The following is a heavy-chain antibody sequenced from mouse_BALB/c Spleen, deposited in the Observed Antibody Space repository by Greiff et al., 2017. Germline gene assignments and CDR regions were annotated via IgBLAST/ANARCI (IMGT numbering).Heavy chain of an antibody. D-gene: IGHD1-3*01. CDR3: ARGEWMDY. CDR1: GFTFSSFR. CDR2: ISSGRSTI. Sequence: EVQLVESGGGLVQPGGSRKLSCAASGFTFSSFRMHWVRQAPEKGLEWVAYISSGRSTIYYADTVKGRFTISRDNPKNTLFLQMTSLRSEDTAMYYCARGEWMDYWGQGTSVTVSS. J-gene: IGHJ4*01. V-gene: IGHV5-17*02.